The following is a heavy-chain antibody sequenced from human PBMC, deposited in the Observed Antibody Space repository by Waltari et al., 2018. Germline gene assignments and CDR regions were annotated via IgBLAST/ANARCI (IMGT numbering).Heavy chain of an antibody. CDR2: IYYSGRN. D-gene: IGHD6-13*01. CDR3: ARNVSSISSSRDAFDY. V-gene: IGHV4-39*07. J-gene: IGHJ4*02. Sequence: QLQLQELGPGLVKPSETLSLTCTVSGGSISSSSYYWGWIRQPPGKGLGWIGSIYYSGRNYYNPSLKSRVTISVDTSKNQFSLKLSSVTAADTAVYYCARNVSSISSSRDAFDYWGQGTLVSVSS. CDR1: GGSISSSSYY.